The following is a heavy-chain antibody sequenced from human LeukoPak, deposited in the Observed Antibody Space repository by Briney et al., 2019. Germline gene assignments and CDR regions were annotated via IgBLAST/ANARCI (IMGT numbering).Heavy chain of an antibody. Sequence: GGSLRLSCAASRFTVSSNCMSWVRQAPGKGLEWVSIISRDNTKNTLYLQMNSLRAEDTAVYYCAKGYDFGFDPWGQGTLVTVSS. V-gene: IGHV3-53*01. J-gene: IGHJ5*02. CDR3: AKGYDFGFDP. CDR1: RFTVSSNC. D-gene: IGHD5-12*01.